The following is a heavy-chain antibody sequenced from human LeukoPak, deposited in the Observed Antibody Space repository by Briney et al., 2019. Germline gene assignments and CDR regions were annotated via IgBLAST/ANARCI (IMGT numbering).Heavy chain of an antibody. J-gene: IGHJ4*02. CDR2: INSDGSST. D-gene: IGHD1-26*01. Sequence: PGGSLRLSCAASGFTFSSYWMHWARQAPGKGLVWVSRINSDGSSTSYADSVKGRFTISRDNAKNTLYLQMNSLRAEDTAVYYCARDSIVGATPFDYWGQGTLVTVSS. V-gene: IGHV3-74*01. CDR1: GFTFSSYW. CDR3: ARDSIVGATPFDY.